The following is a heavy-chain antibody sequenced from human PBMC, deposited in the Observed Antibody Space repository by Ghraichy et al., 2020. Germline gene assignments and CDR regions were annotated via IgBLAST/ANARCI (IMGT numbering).Heavy chain of an antibody. J-gene: IGHJ3*02. Sequence: SETLSLTCTVSGGSISSYYWSWIRQPPGKGLEWIGYIYYSGSTNYNPSLKSRVTISVDTSKNQFSLKLSSVTAADTAVYYCARVGYGGRHAFDIWGQGTMVTVSS. CDR2: IYYSGST. V-gene: IGHV4-59*01. D-gene: IGHD4-23*01. CDR3: ARVGYGGRHAFDI. CDR1: GGSISSYY.